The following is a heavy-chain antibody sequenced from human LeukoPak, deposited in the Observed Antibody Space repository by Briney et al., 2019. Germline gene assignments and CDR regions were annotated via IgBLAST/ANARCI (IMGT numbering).Heavy chain of an antibody. D-gene: IGHD3-16*01. CDR2: ISYDGSNK. CDR3: ARGHVGSLHAYYYGMDV. V-gene: IGHV3-30*04. Sequence: GRSLRLSCAASGFTFSSYAMHWVRQAPGKGLEWVAVISYDGSNKYYAGSVKGRFTISRDNSKNTLYLQMNSLRAEDTAVYYCARGHVGSLHAYYYGMDVWGQGTTVTVSS. CDR1: GFTFSSYA. J-gene: IGHJ6*02.